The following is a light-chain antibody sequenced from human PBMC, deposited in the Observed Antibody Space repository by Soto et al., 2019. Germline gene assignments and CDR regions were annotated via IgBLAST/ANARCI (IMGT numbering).Light chain of an antibody. J-gene: IGLJ2*01. CDR1: SSDVDGYNY. CDR3: SSYTTSTTQV. Sequence: QSALTQPASVSGSPGQSITISCTGTSSDVDGYNYVSWYQYHPGKAPKLMIYDVNNRPSGVSNRFSGSKSGNTASLTISGLQAEDEADYYCSSYTTSTTQVFGGGTKVTVL. V-gene: IGLV2-14*01. CDR2: DVN.